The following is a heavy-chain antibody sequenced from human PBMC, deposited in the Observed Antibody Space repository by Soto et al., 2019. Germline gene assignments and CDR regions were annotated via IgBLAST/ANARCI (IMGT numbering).Heavy chain of an antibody. J-gene: IGHJ4*02. D-gene: IGHD6-19*01. Sequence: EVQLLESGGGLVQPGGSLRLSCAASGFTFSSYAMSWVRQAPGKGLEWVSAISGSGGTTWYAGSVRGRFTISRDDSKNTLYLQMNSLRVDDAAVYYCAKGPRANSVWFPRYFDYWGQGTLVTVSS. CDR2: ISGSGGTT. V-gene: IGHV3-23*01. CDR1: GFTFSSYA. CDR3: AKGPRANSVWFPRYFDY.